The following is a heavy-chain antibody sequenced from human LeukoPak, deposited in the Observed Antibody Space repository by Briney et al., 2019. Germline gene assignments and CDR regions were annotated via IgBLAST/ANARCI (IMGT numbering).Heavy chain of an antibody. Sequence: GGSLRLSCTASGFTFGDYAMSWVRQAPGKGLEGVGFIRSKAYGGTTEYAASVKGRFTISRDDSKSIAYLQMNSLKTEDTAVYYCTREWYSSGWHPFDYWGQGTLVTVSS. J-gene: IGHJ4*02. CDR1: GFTFGDYA. CDR3: TREWYSSGWHPFDY. D-gene: IGHD6-19*01. CDR2: IRSKAYGGTT. V-gene: IGHV3-49*04.